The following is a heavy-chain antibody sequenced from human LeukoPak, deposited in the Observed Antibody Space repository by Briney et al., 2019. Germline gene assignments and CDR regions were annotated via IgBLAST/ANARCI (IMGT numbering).Heavy chain of an antibody. CDR3: ARDGVSISHDY. Sequence: SETLSLTCTVSGGSISSYYWSWIRQPPGKGLEWIGRIHTSGNTNYNPSLKSRVTMSVDTSKNQFSLKLRSVTAADTAVYYCARDGVSISHDYWGQGTLVTVSS. V-gene: IGHV4-4*07. D-gene: IGHD5/OR15-5a*01. CDR2: IHTSGNT. J-gene: IGHJ4*02. CDR1: GGSISSYY.